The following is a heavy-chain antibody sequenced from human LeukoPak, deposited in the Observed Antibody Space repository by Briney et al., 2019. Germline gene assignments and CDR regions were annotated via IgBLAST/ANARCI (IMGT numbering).Heavy chain of an antibody. CDR1: GGSISSYY. V-gene: IGHV4-59*08. CDR3: ARHHYDYGDHYYFDY. CDR2: IYYSGST. Sequence: SETLSLTCTVSGGSISSYYWSWIRQPPGKGLEWIGYIYYSGSTDYNPSLKSRVTISVDTSKNQFSLKLSSVTAADTAVYYCARHHYDYGDHYYFDYWGQGTLVTVSS. J-gene: IGHJ4*02. D-gene: IGHD4-17*01.